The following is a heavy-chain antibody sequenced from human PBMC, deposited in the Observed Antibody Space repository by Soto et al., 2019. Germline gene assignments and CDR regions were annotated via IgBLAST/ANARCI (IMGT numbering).Heavy chain of an antibody. J-gene: IGHJ2*01. CDR2: INSDGSST. CDR1: GFTLSSYW. CDR3: ARLTLNWYFDL. D-gene: IGHD7-27*01. V-gene: IGHV3-74*01. Sequence: LRLSCAASGFTLSSYWMHWVRQAPGKGLVWVSRINSDGSSTNYADAVKGRFTISRDNAKNTLYLQMNSLRAEDTAVYYCARLTLNWYFDLWGRGTLVTVSS.